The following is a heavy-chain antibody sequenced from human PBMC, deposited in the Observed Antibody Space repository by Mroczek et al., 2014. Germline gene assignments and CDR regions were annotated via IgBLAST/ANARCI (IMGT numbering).Heavy chain of an antibody. V-gene: IGHV3-33*01. CDR1: GFTFSSYG. CDR2: IWYDGSNK. Sequence: VQLLESGGGVVQPGRSLRLSCAASGFTFSSYGMHWVRQAPGKGLEWVAVIWYDGSNKYYADSVKGRFTISRDNSKNTLYLQMNSLRAEDTAVYYCARGAAAGLYYYGMDVWGQGTTVTVS. J-gene: IGHJ6*02. CDR3: ARGAAAGLYYYGMDV. D-gene: IGHD6-13*01.